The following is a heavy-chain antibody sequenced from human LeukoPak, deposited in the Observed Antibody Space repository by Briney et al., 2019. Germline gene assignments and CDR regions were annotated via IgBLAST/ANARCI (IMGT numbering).Heavy chain of an antibody. Sequence: SETLSLTCTVSGGSISNYYWSWIRQPPGKGLEWIGYLYYSGDTNYNPSLKSRVTISVDTSKNQFSLSLSSVTAADTAVYYCASSHPLGSNNDYYTPFGYWGQGTRVTVSS. CDR2: LYYSGDT. V-gene: IGHV4-59*01. CDR1: GGSISNYY. J-gene: IGHJ4*02. CDR3: ASSHPLGSNNDYYTPFGY. D-gene: IGHD3-3*01.